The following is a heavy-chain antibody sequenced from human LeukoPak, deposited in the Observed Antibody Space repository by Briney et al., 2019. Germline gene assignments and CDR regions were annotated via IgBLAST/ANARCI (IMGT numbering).Heavy chain of an antibody. CDR1: GFTFTNYA. V-gene: IGHV3-21*01. CDR3: ARERDGYTHFYYYYMDV. Sequence: GRSLRLSCAASGFTFTNYAMSWVRQTPGKGLEWVAATVGSRPDTYHADSVKGRFTISRDNAKNSLYLQMNSLRAEDTAVYYCARERDGYTHFYYYYMDVWGKGTTVTISS. D-gene: IGHD5-24*01. CDR2: TVGSRPDT. J-gene: IGHJ6*03.